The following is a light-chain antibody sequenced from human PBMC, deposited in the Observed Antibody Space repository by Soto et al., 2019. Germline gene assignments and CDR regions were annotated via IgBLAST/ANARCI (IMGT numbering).Light chain of an antibody. CDR3: GTWDSSLSAGV. J-gene: IGLJ2*01. CDR1: SSNIGNTY. V-gene: IGLV1-51*01. CDR2: DNN. Sequence: QSVLTQPPSVSAAPGQKVTISCSGRSSNIGNTYVSCYQQLPGTAPKLLIYDNNKRPSGIPDRFSGSKSGTSATLGITGLQTGDEADYYCGTWDSSLSAGVFGGGTKLT.